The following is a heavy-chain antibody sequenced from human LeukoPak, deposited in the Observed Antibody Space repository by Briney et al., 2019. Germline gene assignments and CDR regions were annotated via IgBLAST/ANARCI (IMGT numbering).Heavy chain of an antibody. CDR3: AKDLYGYVSNWFDP. D-gene: IGHD5-12*01. J-gene: IGHJ5*02. V-gene: IGHV3-23*01. CDR2: ISGSGGNT. CDR1: GFTFTSYA. Sequence: GGSRTLSCAASGFTFTSYAMSWVRQAPGKGLEWVSAISGSGGNTYYADSVKGRFTSSRDNSKNTLYLQMNSLRAEDTAVYYCAKDLYGYVSNWFDPWGQGTLVTVSS.